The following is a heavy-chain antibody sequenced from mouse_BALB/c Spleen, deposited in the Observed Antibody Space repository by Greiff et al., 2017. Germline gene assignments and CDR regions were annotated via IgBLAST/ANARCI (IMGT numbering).Heavy chain of an antibody. Sequence: EVKLVESGGGLVKPGGSLKLSCAASGFTFSDYYMYWVRQTPEKRLEWVATISDGGSYTYYPDSVKGRFTISRDNAKNNLYLQMSSLKSEDTAMYYCARGLGLRGDYAMDYWRQGTSVTVSS. CDR1: GFTFSDYY. CDR2: ISDGGSYT. D-gene: IGHD3-1*01. J-gene: IGHJ4*01. CDR3: ARGLGLRGDYAMDY. V-gene: IGHV5-4*02.